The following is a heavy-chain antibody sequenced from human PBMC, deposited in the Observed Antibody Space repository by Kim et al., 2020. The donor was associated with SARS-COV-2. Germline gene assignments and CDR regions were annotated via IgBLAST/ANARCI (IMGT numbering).Heavy chain of an antibody. V-gene: IGHV4-34*01. Sequence: SETLSLTCAVYGGSFSGYYWSWIRQPPGKGLEWIGEINHSGSTNYNPSLKSRVTISVDTSKNQFSLKLSSVTAADTAVYYCARGPWVGATALFDYWGQGTLVTVSS. CDR2: INHSGST. CDR3: ARGPWVGATALFDY. D-gene: IGHD1-26*01. CDR1: GGSFSGYY. J-gene: IGHJ4*02.